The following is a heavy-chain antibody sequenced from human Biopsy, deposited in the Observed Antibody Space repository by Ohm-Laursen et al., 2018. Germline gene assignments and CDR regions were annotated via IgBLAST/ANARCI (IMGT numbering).Heavy chain of an antibody. Sequence: LSLTCAASGFTFTTYGMHWVRQAPGKGLEWVGRIRDKANSYTTDYAASVKGRFTISRDDSKNSLYLQMNSLKTEDTALYYCARAGRYCSGGGCYSWFDSWGQGTLVTVSS. V-gene: IGHV3-72*01. CDR3: ARAGRYCSGGGCYSWFDS. D-gene: IGHD2-15*01. CDR2: IRDKANSYTT. CDR1: GFTFTTYG. J-gene: IGHJ5*01.